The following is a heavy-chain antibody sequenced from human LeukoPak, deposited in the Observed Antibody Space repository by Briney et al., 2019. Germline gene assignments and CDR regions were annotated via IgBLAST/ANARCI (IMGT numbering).Heavy chain of an antibody. CDR2: ISGSSVYI. V-gene: IGHV3-21*01. D-gene: IGHD3-10*02. J-gene: IGHJ5*02. CDR1: EFTFSNYA. Sequence: SGGSLRPSCAASEFTFSNYAMNWVRQAPGKGLEWVSAISGSSVYIYYADSVKGRFTISRDNAKNSLFLQMNSLRAEDTAVYYCARGLGSSNYDVGNLWGQGTLVTVSS. CDR3: ARGLGSSNYDVGNL.